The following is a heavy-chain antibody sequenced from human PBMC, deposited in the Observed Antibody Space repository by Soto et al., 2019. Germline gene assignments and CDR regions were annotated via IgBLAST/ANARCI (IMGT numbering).Heavy chain of an antibody. J-gene: IGHJ4*02. D-gene: IGHD3-22*01. CDR3: ASDAASYYYDSSGYHLFDY. CDR2: IIPIFGTA. Sequence: SVKVSCKASGGTFSSYAISWVRQAPGQGLEWMGGIIPIFGTANYAQKFQGRVTITADESTSTAYMELSSLRSEDTAVYYCASDAASYYYDSSGYHLFDYWGQGTLVTVSS. CDR1: GGTFSSYA. V-gene: IGHV1-69*13.